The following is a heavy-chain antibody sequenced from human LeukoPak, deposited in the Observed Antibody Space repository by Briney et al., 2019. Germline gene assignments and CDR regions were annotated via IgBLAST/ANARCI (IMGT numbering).Heavy chain of an antibody. CDR3: AKYGSGTYYNGLY. CDR2: ISVSGGST. V-gene: IGHV3-23*01. CDR1: GFTLSSYA. Sequence: GGSLRLSCAASGFTLSSYAMTWVRQAPGKGLQWVSTISVSGGSTYYADSVKGRFTISRDTSRSTLYLQMNSLRDEDTAVYYCAKYGSGTYYNGLYWGQGTLVTVSS. J-gene: IGHJ4*02. D-gene: IGHD3-10*01.